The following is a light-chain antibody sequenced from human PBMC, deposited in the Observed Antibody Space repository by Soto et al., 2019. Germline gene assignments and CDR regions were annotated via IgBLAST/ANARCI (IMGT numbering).Light chain of an antibody. CDR1: QSIRTY. J-gene: IGKJ4*01. CDR2: AAS. V-gene: IGKV1-39*01. Sequence: DIQMTQSPSSLSASVGDRVNISGRASQSIRTYINWNQQKPGKAPKPLIYAASNLPSGVPSRFSGSGSGTEFTRTISSLQREDFATYQCQQTYSTPLTFGGGTNMEI. CDR3: QQTYSTPLT.